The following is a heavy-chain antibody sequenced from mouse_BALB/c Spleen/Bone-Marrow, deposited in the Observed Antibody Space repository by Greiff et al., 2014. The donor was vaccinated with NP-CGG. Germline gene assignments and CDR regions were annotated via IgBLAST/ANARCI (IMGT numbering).Heavy chain of an antibody. CDR1: GFTFSSFG. Sequence: DVQLVESGGGLVQPGGSRKLSCAASGFTFSSFGMHWVRQAPEKGLEWVAYISSGSSTVYYADKVMGRFTISRDNPKNTLFLQMTSLRSEDTAMYYCARSDSSSGYFDYWGQGTTLTVSS. V-gene: IGHV5-17*02. CDR3: ARSDSSSGYFDY. CDR2: ISSGSSTV. D-gene: IGHD1-1*01. J-gene: IGHJ2*01.